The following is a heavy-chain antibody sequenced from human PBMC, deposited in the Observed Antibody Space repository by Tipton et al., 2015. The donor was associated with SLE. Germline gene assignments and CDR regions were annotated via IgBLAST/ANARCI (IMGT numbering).Heavy chain of an antibody. V-gene: IGHV4-39*01. D-gene: IGHD5-18*01. CDR1: GGSISSGSYY. CDR3: ARHKEDTAYYYYYYMDV. Sequence: TLSLTCSVSGGSISSGSYYWSWIRQPAGKGLEWIGSIYYSGSTYYNPSLKSRVTISVDTPKNQFSLKLSSVTAADTAVYYCARHKEDTAYYYYYYMDVWGKGTTVTISS. J-gene: IGHJ6*03. CDR2: IYYSGST.